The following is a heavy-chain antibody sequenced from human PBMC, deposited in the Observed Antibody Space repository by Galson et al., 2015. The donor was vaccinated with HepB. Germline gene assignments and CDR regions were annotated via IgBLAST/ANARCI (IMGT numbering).Heavy chain of an antibody. Sequence: SVKVSCKASGYTFTSYAMHWVRQAPGQRLEWMGWINAGNGNTKYSQKFQGRVTITRDTSASTAYMELSSLRSEDTAVYYCARGPRTTVAYYYYYGMDVWGQGTTVTVSS. CDR3: ARGPRTTVAYYYYYGMDV. CDR2: INAGNGNT. CDR1: GYTFTSYA. V-gene: IGHV1-3*01. D-gene: IGHD4-23*01. J-gene: IGHJ6*02.